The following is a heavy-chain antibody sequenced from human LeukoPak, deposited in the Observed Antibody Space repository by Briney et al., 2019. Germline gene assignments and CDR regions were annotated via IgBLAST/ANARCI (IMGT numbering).Heavy chain of an antibody. V-gene: IGHV4-59*01. J-gene: IGHJ4*02. CDR3: ARVISGSYFVRLVDY. D-gene: IGHD1-26*01. CDR2: IYYSGST. Sequence: SETLSLTCTVSGGSISSYYWSWIRQPPGKGLEWIGYIYYSGSTNYNPSLKSRVTISVDTSKNQFSLKLSSVTAADTAVYYCARVISGSYFVRLVDYWGQGTLVTVSS. CDR1: GGSISSYY.